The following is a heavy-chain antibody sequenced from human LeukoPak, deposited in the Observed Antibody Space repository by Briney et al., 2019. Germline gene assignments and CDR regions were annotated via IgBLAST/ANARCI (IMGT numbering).Heavy chain of an antibody. J-gene: IGHJ3*02. CDR2: IYYSGST. CDR1: GGSVSSGSYY. CDR3: VRRIPGHAFDI. D-gene: IGHD2/OR15-2a*01. Sequence: TSETLSLTCTVSGGSVSSGSYYWSWIRQPPGKGLEWIGYIYYSGSTNYNPSLKSRVTISVDTSKNQFSLKLSSVTAADTAVYYCVRRIPGHAFDIWGQGTMVTVSS. V-gene: IGHV4-61*01.